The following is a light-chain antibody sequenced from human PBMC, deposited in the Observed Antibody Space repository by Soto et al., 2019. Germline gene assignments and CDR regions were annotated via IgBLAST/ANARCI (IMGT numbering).Light chain of an antibody. CDR1: QSLTYAY. J-gene: IGKJ1*01. V-gene: IGKV3-20*01. CDR2: FAP. CDR3: QQYGNLPRT. Sequence: LTQSPGTLSLSPGDTATLSCRASQSLTYAYVSWYQLRPGQPPRLLIYFAPRTAPGIPDRLSGGWLGTDVTLTISRLEPEDFAVYHCQQYGNLPRTFGQGTKVDIK.